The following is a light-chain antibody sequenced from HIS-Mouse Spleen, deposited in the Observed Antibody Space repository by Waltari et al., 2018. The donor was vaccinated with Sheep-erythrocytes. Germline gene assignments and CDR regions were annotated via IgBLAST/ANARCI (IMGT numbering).Light chain of an antibody. CDR1: SSDVGGYNY. Sequence: QSALTQPPSASGSPGQSVTISCTRPSSDVGGYNYVSCYQQHPGKAPKLMSYEVSKRRSGVPDRLAGAKSGNKDCLTVYGLKAEDEDDYYCSSYAGSNNWVFGGGTKLTGL. CDR2: EVS. V-gene: IGLV2-8*01. J-gene: IGLJ3*02. CDR3: SSYAGSNNWV.